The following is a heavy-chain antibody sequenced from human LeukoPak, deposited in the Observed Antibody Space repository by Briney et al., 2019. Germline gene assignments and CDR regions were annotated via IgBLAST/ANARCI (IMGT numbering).Heavy chain of an antibody. V-gene: IGHV1-18*01. CDR2: ISAYNGNT. J-gene: IGHJ4*02. D-gene: IGHD3-22*01. CDR1: GYTFTSYG. CDR3: ARSLMSRGYHLSFDY. Sequence: ASVKVSCKASGYTFTSYGLSWVRQAPGQGLEWMGWISAYNGNTNYAQNFQGRVTMTTDTSTSTAHMELGSLRVDDTAVYYCARSLMSRGYHLSFDYWGQGTLVTVSS.